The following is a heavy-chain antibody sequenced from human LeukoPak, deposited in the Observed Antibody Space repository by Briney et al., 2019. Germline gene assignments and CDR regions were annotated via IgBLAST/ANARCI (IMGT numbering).Heavy chain of an antibody. CDR3: ARGPHVWGSYRYAFYYYMDV. D-gene: IGHD3-16*02. J-gene: IGHJ6*03. CDR1: GYTFSSYG. CDR2: ISAGNGNT. Sequence: ASVKVSCKASGYTFSSYGISWVRQAPGQGLEWMGWISAGNGNTNFAQNLQGRVTMTTDTSTSTAYMELRSLRFDDTAVYYCARGPHVWGSYRYAFYYYMDVWGKGTTVTVSS. V-gene: IGHV1-18*01.